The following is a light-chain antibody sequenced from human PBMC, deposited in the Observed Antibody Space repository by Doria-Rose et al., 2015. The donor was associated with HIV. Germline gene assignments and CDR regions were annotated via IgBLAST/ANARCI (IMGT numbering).Light chain of an antibody. CDR3: QQYNDYPRT. CDR1: QSISSW. V-gene: IGKV1-5*03. CDR2: KAS. J-gene: IGKJ1*01. Sequence: TQSPSTLSASVGDRVTITCRASQSISSWLAWYQQKPGKAPKLLIYKASTLESGVPSRFSGSASGTDFTLTISSLQPDDFATHYCQQYNDYPRTFGQGTRLEVK.